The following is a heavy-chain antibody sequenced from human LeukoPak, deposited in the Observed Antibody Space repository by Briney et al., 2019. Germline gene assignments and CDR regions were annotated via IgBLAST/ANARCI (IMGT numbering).Heavy chain of an antibody. D-gene: IGHD6-13*01. Sequence: PSETLSLTCTVSGGSISSYYWSWIRQPPGKGLEWIGEINHSGSTNYNPSLKSRVTISVDTSKNQFSLKLSSVTAADTAVYYCARGGAAAGTGYWGQGTLVTVSS. CDR2: INHSGST. J-gene: IGHJ4*02. V-gene: IGHV4-34*01. CDR3: ARGGAAAGTGY. CDR1: GGSISSYY.